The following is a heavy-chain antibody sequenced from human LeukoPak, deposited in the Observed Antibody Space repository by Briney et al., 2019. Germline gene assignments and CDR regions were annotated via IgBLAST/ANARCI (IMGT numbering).Heavy chain of an antibody. D-gene: IGHD3-22*01. Sequence: SETLSLTCTVSGGSISSGDYYWSWIRQPPGKGLEWIGYIYYSGSTYYNPSLKSRVTISVDTSKNQFSLKLSSVTAADTAVYYCASSYTMIVVVDYWGQGTLVTVSS. CDR2: IYYSGST. CDR3: ASSYTMIVVVDY. V-gene: IGHV4-30-4*08. J-gene: IGHJ4*02. CDR1: GGSISSGDYY.